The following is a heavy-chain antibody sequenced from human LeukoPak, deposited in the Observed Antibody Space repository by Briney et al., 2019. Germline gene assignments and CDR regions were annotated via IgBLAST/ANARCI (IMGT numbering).Heavy chain of an antibody. CDR1: GGTFSSYA. D-gene: IGHD4-23*01. J-gene: IGHJ4*02. CDR3: TRDWLDYGGGFDY. V-gene: IGHV1-69*04. Sequence: SVKVSCKASGGTFSSYAISWVRQAPGQGLEWMGRIIPIFGIANYAQKFQGRVTIAADKSTSTAYMELSSLRSEDTAVYYCTRDWLDYGGGFDYWGQGTLVTVSS. CDR2: IIPIFGIA.